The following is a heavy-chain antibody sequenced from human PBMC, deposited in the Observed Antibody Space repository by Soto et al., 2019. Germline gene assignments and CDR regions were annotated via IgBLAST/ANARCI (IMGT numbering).Heavy chain of an antibody. V-gene: IGHV4-30-4*01. CDR1: GGSISSGDYY. CDR2: IYYSGST. J-gene: IGHJ6*02. D-gene: IGHD3-3*01. Sequence: QVQLQESGPGLVKPSQTLSLTCTVSGGSISSGDYYWSWIRQPPGKGLEWIGYIYYSGSTYYNPSLKSRVTISVDTSKNQFSLKLSSVTAADTAVYYCARGVVLRFLRAYYGMDVWGQGTTVTVSS. CDR3: ARGVVLRFLRAYYGMDV.